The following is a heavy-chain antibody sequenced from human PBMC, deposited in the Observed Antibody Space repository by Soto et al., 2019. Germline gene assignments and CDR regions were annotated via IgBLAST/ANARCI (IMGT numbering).Heavy chain of an antibody. Sequence: GGSLRLSCAASGFTFSSYAMSWVRQAPGKGLEWVSAISGSGGSTYYADSLKGRFTISRDNSKNTLYLQMNSLRAEDTAVYYCAKEVRDSSGWYYYYYGMDVWGQGTTVTVSS. J-gene: IGHJ6*02. CDR3: AKEVRDSSGWYYYYYGMDV. CDR1: GFTFSSYA. V-gene: IGHV3-23*01. D-gene: IGHD6-19*01. CDR2: ISGSGGST.